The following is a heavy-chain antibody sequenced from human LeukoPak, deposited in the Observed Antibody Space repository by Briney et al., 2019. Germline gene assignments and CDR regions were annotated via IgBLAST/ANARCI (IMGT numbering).Heavy chain of an antibody. V-gene: IGHV4-39*01. D-gene: IGHD3-10*01. Sequence: PSETLSLTCTVSGGSIGRDSYYWGWIRQPPGKGLEWIGTMYYGGSDYYNPSLKSRVAIMPDRSKNQFSLRVTSVTAADTAVYYCARHFRAVGNYGSGSYYDYFDFWGQGTLVTVSS. CDR2: MYYGGSD. J-gene: IGHJ4*02. CDR1: GGSIGRDSYY. CDR3: ARHFRAVGNYGSGSYYDYFDF.